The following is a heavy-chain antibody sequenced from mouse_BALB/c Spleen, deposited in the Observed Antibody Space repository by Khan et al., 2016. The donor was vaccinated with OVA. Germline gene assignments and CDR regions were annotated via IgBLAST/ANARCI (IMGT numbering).Heavy chain of an antibody. Sequence: QVQLKESGAELAKPGASVKMSCKASGYTFTSSWMHWIQQRPGQGLEWIGYINPTSGYPDYNQKFKDKATLTADKSSSTAYMQLISLTCDDSAVYYCARDRIDYWGQGTALTVSS. CDR2: INPTSGYP. CDR3: ARDRIDY. CDR1: GYTFTSSW. J-gene: IGHJ2*01. V-gene: IGHV1-7*01.